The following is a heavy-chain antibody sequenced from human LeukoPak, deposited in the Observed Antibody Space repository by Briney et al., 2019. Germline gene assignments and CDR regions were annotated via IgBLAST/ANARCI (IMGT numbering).Heavy chain of an antibody. V-gene: IGHV4-59*12. Sequence: PSETLSLTCTVSGGSISGYYWSWIRQPPGKGLEWIGYIYYSGSTNYNPSLKSRVTISVDTSNNQFSLKLSSVTAADTAVYYCAREGYYSDYWGQGTLVTVSS. CDR3: AREGYYSDY. CDR2: IYYSGST. D-gene: IGHD3-22*01. J-gene: IGHJ4*02. CDR1: GGSISGYY.